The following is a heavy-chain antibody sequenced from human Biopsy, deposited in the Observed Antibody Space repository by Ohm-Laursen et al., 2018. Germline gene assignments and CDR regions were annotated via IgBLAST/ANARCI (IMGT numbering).Heavy chain of an antibody. J-gene: IGHJ4*02. V-gene: IGHV4-59*01. D-gene: IGHD1-26*01. Sequence: TLSLTCAVYGESFNGYYWSWIRQTPGKGLEWIGYIYYSGSTNYNPSLRSRVTISVDRSKNQFSLELSSVTAADTAVYYCARVGAGAPSIDYFDYWGQGALVTVSS. CDR1: GESFNGYY. CDR2: IYYSGST. CDR3: ARVGAGAPSIDYFDY.